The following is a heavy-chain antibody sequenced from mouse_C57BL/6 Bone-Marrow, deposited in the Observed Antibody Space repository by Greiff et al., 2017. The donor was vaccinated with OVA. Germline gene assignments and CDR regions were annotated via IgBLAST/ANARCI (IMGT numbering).Heavy chain of an antibody. CDR1: GYTFTSYW. Sequence: VQLQQPGAELVKPGASVKLSCKASGYTFTSYWMQWVKQRPGQGLEWIGEIDPSDSYTNYNQQFKGKATLTVDTSSSTAYMQLSSLTSEDSAVYYCARELPWFAYWGQGTLVTVSA. CDR2: IDPSDSYT. D-gene: IGHD4-1*01. J-gene: IGHJ3*01. V-gene: IGHV1-50*01. CDR3: ARELPWFAY.